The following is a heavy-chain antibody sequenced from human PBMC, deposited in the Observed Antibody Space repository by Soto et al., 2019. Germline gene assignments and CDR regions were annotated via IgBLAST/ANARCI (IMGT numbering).Heavy chain of an antibody. J-gene: IGHJ4*02. CDR2: IYYSGST. CDR3: ARDRNYYDSSGIDY. CDR1: GGSISSGDYY. D-gene: IGHD3-22*01. Sequence: SETLSLTCTVSGGSISSGDYYWSWIRQPPGKGLEWIGYIYYSGSTYYNPSLKSRVTISVDTSKNQFSLKLSSVTAADTAVYYCARDRNYYDSSGIDYWGQGTLVTVS. V-gene: IGHV4-30-4*01.